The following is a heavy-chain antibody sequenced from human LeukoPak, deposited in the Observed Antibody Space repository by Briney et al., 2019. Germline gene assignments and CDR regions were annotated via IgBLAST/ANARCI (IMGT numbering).Heavy chain of an antibody. CDR2: ISGSGGST. CDR3: AKGDKRITMIVVVIPFDY. CDR1: GFTFSSYA. Sequence: GGSLRLSCAASGFTFSSYAMSWVRQAPGKGLEWVSAISGSGGSTYYADSVKGRFTISRDNSKNTLYLQMNGLRAEDTAVYYCAKGDKRITMIVVVIPFDYWGQGTLVTVSS. D-gene: IGHD3-22*01. V-gene: IGHV3-23*01. J-gene: IGHJ4*02.